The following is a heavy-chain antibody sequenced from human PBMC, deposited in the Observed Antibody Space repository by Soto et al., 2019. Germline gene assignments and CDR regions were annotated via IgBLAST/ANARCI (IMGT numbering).Heavy chain of an antibody. CDR2: INAGNGNT. Sequence: ASVKVSCKAAGYTFTSYAMHWVRQAPGQRLEWMGWINAGNGNTKYSQKFQGRVTITRDTSASTAYMELSSLRSEDTAVYYCASFIYLGEFPWAFDIWGQGTMVTVSS. V-gene: IGHV1-3*01. J-gene: IGHJ3*02. CDR1: GYTFTSYA. CDR3: ASFIYLGEFPWAFDI. D-gene: IGHD3-16*01.